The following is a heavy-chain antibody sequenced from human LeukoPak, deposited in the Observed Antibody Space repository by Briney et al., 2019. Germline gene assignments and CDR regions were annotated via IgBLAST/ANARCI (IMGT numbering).Heavy chain of an antibody. Sequence: GGSLRLSCAASGFTFDDYTMHWVRQAPGKGLEWVSLISWDGGSTYYADSVKGRFTISRDNSKNSLYLQMNSLRTEDTALYYCAKGGYSSGRYYYYYGMDVWGQGTTVTVSS. D-gene: IGHD6-19*01. CDR1: GFTFDDYT. V-gene: IGHV3-43*01. CDR2: ISWDGGST. CDR3: AKGGYSSGRYYYYYGMDV. J-gene: IGHJ6*02.